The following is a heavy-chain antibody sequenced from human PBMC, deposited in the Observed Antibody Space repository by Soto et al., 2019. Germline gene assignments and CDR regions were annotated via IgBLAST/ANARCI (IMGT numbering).Heavy chain of an antibody. V-gene: IGHV4-59*08. CDR1: GGSISSYY. CDR2: IYYSGST. J-gene: IGHJ4*02. D-gene: IGHD2-15*01. Sequence: SETLSLTCTFSGGSISSYYWSWIRQPPGKGLEWIGYIYYSGSTYYNPSLKSRVTISVDTSKNQFSLKLSSVTAADTAVYYCARARGARYFDYWGQGTLVTVSS. CDR3: ARARGARYFDY.